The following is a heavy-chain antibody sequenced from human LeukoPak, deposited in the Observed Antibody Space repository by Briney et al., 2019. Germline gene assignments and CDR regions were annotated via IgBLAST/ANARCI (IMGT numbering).Heavy chain of an antibody. Sequence: PGTSLRLSCTESGFSFSAYGMHWVRQAPGKGLEWVAVIWYDGSNKYYADSVKGRFTISRDNSKNTLYLQMNSLRAEDTAVYYCARDRSGSYFFDIWGQGTMVTVSS. V-gene: IGHV3-33*01. D-gene: IGHD1-26*01. J-gene: IGHJ3*02. CDR3: ARDRSGSYFFDI. CDR2: IWYDGSNK. CDR1: GFSFSAYG.